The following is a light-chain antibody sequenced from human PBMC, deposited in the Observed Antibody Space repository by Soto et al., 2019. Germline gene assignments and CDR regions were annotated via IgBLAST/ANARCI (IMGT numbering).Light chain of an antibody. V-gene: IGLV1-40*01. CDR2: GNN. CDR1: SSNIGAGYE. CDR3: QSYDSSLSGYV. J-gene: IGLJ1*01. Sequence: QSVLTQPPSVSGAPGQRVTISCTGSSSNIGAGYEVHWYQQLPGTAPKLLIYGNNNRPSGVPDRFSGSKSGTSGSLAITGLKAEDEADYYCQSYDSSLSGYVFGTGTKVTVL.